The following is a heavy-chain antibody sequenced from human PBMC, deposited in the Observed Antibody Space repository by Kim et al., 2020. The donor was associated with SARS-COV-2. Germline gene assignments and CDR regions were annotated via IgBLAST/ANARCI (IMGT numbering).Heavy chain of an antibody. CDR3: ARYYDSSGYYYADAFDI. CDR1: GFTFSSYS. D-gene: IGHD3-22*01. Sequence: GGSLRLSCAASGFTFSSYSMNWVRQAPGKGLEWVSSISSSSSYIYYADSVKGRFTISRDNAKNSLYLQMNSLRAEDMAVYYCARYYDSSGYYYADAFDIWGQGTMVTVSS. CDR2: ISSSSSYI. V-gene: IGHV3-21*01. J-gene: IGHJ3*02.